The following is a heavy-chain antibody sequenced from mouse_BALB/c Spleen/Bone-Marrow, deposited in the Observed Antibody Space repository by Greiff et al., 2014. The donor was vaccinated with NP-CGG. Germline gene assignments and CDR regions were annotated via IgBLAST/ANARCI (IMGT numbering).Heavy chain of an antibody. V-gene: IGHV1S56*01. Sequence: QVQLQQSGPELAKPGALVKISCKASGYTFTSYDINWVKQRPGQGLEWIGWIYPGDGSIKYNEKFKGKATLTADKSSSTAYMQLSSLTSENSAVYFCARSLSIRIIRGFAYWGQGTLVTVSA. CDR2: IYPGDGSI. D-gene: IGHD1-1*01. J-gene: IGHJ3*01. CDR1: GYTFTSYD. CDR3: ARSLSIRIIRGFAY.